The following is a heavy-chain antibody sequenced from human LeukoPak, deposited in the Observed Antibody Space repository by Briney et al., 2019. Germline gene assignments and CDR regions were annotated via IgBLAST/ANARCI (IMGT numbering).Heavy chain of an antibody. V-gene: IGHV3-15*01. CDR2: IKSKTDGGTT. J-gene: IGHJ3*02. CDR3: TTAGIVVVPAAMLNDAFDI. Sequence: GGSLRLSCAASGFTFSNAWMSWVRQAPGKGLEWVGRIKSKTDGGTTDYAAPVKGRFTISRDDSKNTLYLQMNSLKTEDTAVYYCTTAGIVVVPAAMLNDAFDIWGQGTMVTVSS. CDR1: GFTFSNAW. D-gene: IGHD2-2*01.